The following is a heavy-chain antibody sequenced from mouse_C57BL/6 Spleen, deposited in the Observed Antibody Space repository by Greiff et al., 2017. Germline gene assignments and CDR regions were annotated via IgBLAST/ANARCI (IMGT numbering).Heavy chain of an antibody. V-gene: IGHV1-72*01. CDR3: ARNYYGSSYYSVDY. Sequence: QVQLQQPGAELVKPGASVKLSCKASGYTFTSYWMHWVQQRPGRGLEWIGRIDPNSGGTKYNEKFKSKGPLTVDKPSSTAYMQLSSLTSEDSAVYYCARNYYGSSYYSVDYWGQGTSVTVSS. CDR1: GYTFTSYW. D-gene: IGHD1-1*01. CDR2: IDPNSGGT. J-gene: IGHJ4*01.